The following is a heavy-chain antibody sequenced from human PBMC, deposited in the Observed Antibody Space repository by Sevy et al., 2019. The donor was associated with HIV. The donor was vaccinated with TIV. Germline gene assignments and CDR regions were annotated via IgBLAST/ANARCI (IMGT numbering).Heavy chain of an antibody. V-gene: IGHV3-23*01. Sequence: GGSLRLSCAASGFTFSNYAMSWVRQAPGKGLEWVSSISRSGGSTYYADSVKGRFTIFRDNSKNTLYLQMNSLRAEDTAVYYCAKVDVVVPVADYGLDVWGQGTTVTVSS. CDR1: GFTFSNYA. D-gene: IGHD2-2*01. J-gene: IGHJ6*02. CDR3: AKVDVVVPVADYGLDV. CDR2: ISRSGGST.